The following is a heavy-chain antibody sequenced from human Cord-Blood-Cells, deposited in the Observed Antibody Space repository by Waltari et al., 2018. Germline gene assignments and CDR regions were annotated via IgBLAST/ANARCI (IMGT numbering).Heavy chain of an antibody. Sequence: QVQLVQSGAEVKKPGASVKVSCKASGYTFTSYAMHWVRQAPGQRLEWMGWINAGNGNTKYSQKFQGRVTITRDTSASTAYMEVSSLRSEDTAVYYCARDRSDYIWGSYRYNAFDIWGQGTMVTVSS. V-gene: IGHV1-3*01. CDR3: ARDRSDYIWGSYRYNAFDI. CDR2: INAGNGNT. D-gene: IGHD3-16*02. CDR1: GYTFTSYA. J-gene: IGHJ3*02.